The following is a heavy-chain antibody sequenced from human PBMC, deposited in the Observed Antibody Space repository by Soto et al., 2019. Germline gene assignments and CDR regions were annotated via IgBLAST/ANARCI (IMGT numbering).Heavy chain of an antibody. V-gene: IGHV3-7*01. CDR3: ASDKNGYCSGGSCSVVLGSIFDP. CDR2: IKQDGSAK. D-gene: IGHD2-15*01. CDR1: GLTFSSYW. J-gene: IGHJ5*02. Sequence: EVQLVESGGGLVQPGGSLRLSCAASGLTFSSYWMSWVRQAPGKGLEWVAHIKQDGSAKYYVDSVKGRFTISRDNAKNSMYLQMNSLRAEDTAVYYCASDKNGYCSGGSCSVVLGSIFDPWGQGNLVTVSS.